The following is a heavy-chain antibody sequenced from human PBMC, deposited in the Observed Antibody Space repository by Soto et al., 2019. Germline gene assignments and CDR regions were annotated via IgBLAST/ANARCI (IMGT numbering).Heavy chain of an antibody. J-gene: IGHJ5*02. CDR2: ISHDGSTK. V-gene: IGHV3-30*18. CDR3: AKDFPSGSSRYDRFDP. CDR1: GLTFSLYG. D-gene: IGHD6-19*01. Sequence: QVQLVESGGGVVQPGRSLRLSCAASGLTFSLYGIHWVRQAPGKGLEWLAVISHDGSTKYYADSVKGRFTVSRDNSKNSVYLQMNSLRGEDTAIYYCAKDFPSGSSRYDRFDPWGLGTSVIVS.